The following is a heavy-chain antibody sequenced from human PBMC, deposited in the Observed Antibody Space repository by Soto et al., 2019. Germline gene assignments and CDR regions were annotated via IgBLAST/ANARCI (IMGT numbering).Heavy chain of an antibody. CDR1: GFTFSDYY. J-gene: IGHJ4*02. Sequence: QVQLVESGGGLVKPGGSLRLSCAASGFTFSDYYMSWIRQAPGKGLEWVSYISSSGSTIYYADSVKGRFTISRDNAKNSLYLQMNSLRAEDTAVYYCAIDSPSDIVVLNPTEYYFDYWGQGTLVTVSS. V-gene: IGHV3-11*01. CDR3: AIDSPSDIVVLNPTEYYFDY. CDR2: ISSSGSTI. D-gene: IGHD2-2*01.